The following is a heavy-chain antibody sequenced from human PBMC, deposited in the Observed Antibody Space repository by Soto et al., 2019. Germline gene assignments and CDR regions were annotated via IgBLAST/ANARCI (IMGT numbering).Heavy chain of an antibody. J-gene: IGHJ6*02. CDR1: GFTFSSYS. D-gene: IGHD3-3*01. CDR2: ISSSSSYI. V-gene: IGHV3-21*01. CDR3: ARESYDFWSGYPLGRYYGMDV. Sequence: EVQLVESGGGLVKPGGSLRLSCAASGFTFSSYSMNWVRQAPGKGLEWVSSISSSSSYIYYADSVKGRFTISRDNAKNSLYLQMNSLRDEDTAVYYCARESYDFWSGYPLGRYYGMDVWGQGTTVTVSS.